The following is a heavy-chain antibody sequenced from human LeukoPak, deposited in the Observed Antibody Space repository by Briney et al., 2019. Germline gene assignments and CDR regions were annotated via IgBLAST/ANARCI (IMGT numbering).Heavy chain of an antibody. CDR3: ARGFLRYCSSTSCYGGNWFDP. J-gene: IGHJ5*02. Sequence: PGGSLRLSCAASGFTFSSYSMNWVRQAPGKGLEWVSYISSSSSTIYYADSVKGRFTISRDNAKNSLYLQMNSLRAEDTAVYYCARGFLRYCSSTSCYGGNWFDPWGQGTLVTVSS. V-gene: IGHV3-48*01. CDR2: ISSSSSTI. D-gene: IGHD2-2*01. CDR1: GFTFSSYS.